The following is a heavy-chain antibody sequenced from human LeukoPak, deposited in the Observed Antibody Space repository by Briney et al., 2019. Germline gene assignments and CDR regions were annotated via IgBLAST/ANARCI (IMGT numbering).Heavy chain of an antibody. CDR3: ARDTDYHMDV. V-gene: IGHV1-46*01. CDR2: INPSGGST. J-gene: IGHJ6*03. CDR1: GYTFTSYY. D-gene: IGHD4-11*01. Sequence: ASVKVSCKASGYTFTSYYMHWVRQAPGQGPEWMGIINPSGGSTSYAQKFQGRVTMTTDTSTSTAYMELRSLRSDDTAVYYCARDTDYHMDVWGKGTTVTVSS.